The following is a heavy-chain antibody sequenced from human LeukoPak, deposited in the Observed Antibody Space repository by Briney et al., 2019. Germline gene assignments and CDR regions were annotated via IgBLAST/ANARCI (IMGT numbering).Heavy chain of an antibody. CDR3: ARGRRGYCSGGSCYPSDY. Sequence: ASVKVSCTASGYTFTGYYMHWVRQAPGQGLEWMGWINPNSGGTNYAQKFQGRVTMTRDTSISTAYMELSRLRSDDTAVYYCARGRRGYCSGGSCYPSDYWGQGTLVTVSS. D-gene: IGHD2-15*01. CDR2: INPNSGGT. V-gene: IGHV1-2*02. J-gene: IGHJ4*02. CDR1: GYTFTGYY.